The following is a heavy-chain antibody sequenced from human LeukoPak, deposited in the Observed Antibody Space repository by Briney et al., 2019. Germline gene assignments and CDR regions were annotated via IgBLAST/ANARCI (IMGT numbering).Heavy chain of an antibody. Sequence: ASVKVSCKASGGTFSNTAFSWVRQAPGQGLEWMGRIIPILGASNNAQKFQGRLTITADTSTSTVYMELISLTSEDTAVYYCARDPLRGYNPYTSDYWGQGTLVTVSS. CDR3: ARDPLRGYNPYTSDY. CDR2: IIPILGAS. V-gene: IGHV1-69*04. CDR1: GGTFSNTA. D-gene: IGHD5-12*01. J-gene: IGHJ4*02.